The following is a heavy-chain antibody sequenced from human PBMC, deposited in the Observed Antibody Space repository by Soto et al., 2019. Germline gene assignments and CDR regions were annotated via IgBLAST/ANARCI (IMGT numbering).Heavy chain of an antibody. CDR1: GFTFSRFP. CDR3: ARMGGSTYAGALSY. Sequence: GGSLRLSCAASGFTFSRFPMSWVRQAPGKGLEWVSGFGGGAGRTFYADSVKGRCTISRDTSKDTLFLQLNSLTAEDTGVYYCARMGGSTYAGALSYWGQGTLVTVS. CDR2: FGGGAGRT. V-gene: IGHV3-23*01. D-gene: IGHD3-10*01. J-gene: IGHJ4*02.